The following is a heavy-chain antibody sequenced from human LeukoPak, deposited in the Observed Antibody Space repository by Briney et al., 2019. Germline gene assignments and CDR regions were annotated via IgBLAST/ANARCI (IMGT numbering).Heavy chain of an antibody. CDR2: INPNSGGT. V-gene: IGHV1-2*06. J-gene: IGHJ5*02. CDR3: ARGSTYYDFWSGLMDWFDP. Sequence: SVKVSCKASGYAFTGYYIDWVRQAPGQGLEWMGRINPNSGGTNYAQQFQGRVTITRDTSISTAYMELSRLRSDDTALYYCARGSTYYDFWSGLMDWFDPWGQGTLVTVSS. D-gene: IGHD3-3*01. CDR1: GYAFTGYY.